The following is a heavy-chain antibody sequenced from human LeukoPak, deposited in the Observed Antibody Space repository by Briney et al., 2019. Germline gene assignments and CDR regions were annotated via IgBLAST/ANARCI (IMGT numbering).Heavy chain of an antibody. Sequence: PGGSLRLSCGASGFTFSSYEMNWVRQAPGKGLEWVSYISSSGTTIYYADSVKGRFNISRDNAKNSLYLQMNSLRAEDTADYYCARSTQLDYWGQGTLVTVSS. J-gene: IGHJ4*02. CDR3: ARSTQLDY. CDR1: GFTFSSYE. D-gene: IGHD5/OR15-5a*01. CDR2: ISSSGTTI. V-gene: IGHV3-48*03.